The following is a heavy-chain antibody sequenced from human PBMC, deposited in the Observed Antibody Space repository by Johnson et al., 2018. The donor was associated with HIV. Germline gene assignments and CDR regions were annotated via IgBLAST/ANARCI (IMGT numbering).Heavy chain of an antibody. CDR1: GFSFSSYA. D-gene: IGHD2-2*01. CDR3: AKDLPGTSRQEAVDI. Sequence: QVQLVESGGGVVQPGRSLGLSCAASGFSFSSYAMHWVRQAPGKGLEWVASLSYDGSTKDYADSVKGRFTISRDISKNLLYLQMNSLRPEDTAFYYCAKDLPGTSRQEAVDICGQGTMVTVSS. J-gene: IGHJ3*02. CDR2: LSYDGSTK. V-gene: IGHV3-30*04.